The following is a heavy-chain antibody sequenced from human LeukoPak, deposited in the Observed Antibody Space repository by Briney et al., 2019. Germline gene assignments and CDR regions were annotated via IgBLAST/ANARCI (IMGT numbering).Heavy chain of an antibody. CDR1: GFTVSDYA. D-gene: IGHD1-26*01. CDR2: ISASGVMT. V-gene: IGHV3-23*01. J-gene: IGHJ4*02. Sequence: PGGSLRLSCAASGFTVSDYAMTWVRQAPGKGLEWISSISASGVMTCYADSVKGRFTVSRDNSKNSLYLQMKSLTAADTAVYYCAKDRSIGTYYTFDHWGQGTLVSVSS. CDR3: AKDRSIGTYYTFDH.